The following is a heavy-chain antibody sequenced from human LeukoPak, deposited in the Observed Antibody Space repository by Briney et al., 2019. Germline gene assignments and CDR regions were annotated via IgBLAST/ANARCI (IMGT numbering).Heavy chain of an antibody. CDR2: VYPSGTT. Sequence: PSETLSLTCTVSGDSISGTTYHWTWIRQPAGKGLEWIGRVYPSGTTNYNPSLKSRVTISIDTSKNQFSLKLNSVTAADTAVYYCARGDGAAGTLWCFDFWGRGTLVTVSS. D-gene: IGHD6-13*01. V-gene: IGHV4-61*02. CDR1: GDSISGTTYH. J-gene: IGHJ2*01. CDR3: ARGDGAAGTLWCFDF.